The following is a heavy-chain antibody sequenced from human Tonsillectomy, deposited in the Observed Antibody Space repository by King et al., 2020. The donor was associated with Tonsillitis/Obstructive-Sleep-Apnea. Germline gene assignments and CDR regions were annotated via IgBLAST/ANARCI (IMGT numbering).Heavy chain of an antibody. CDR3: ARDHSGYYDFWSGYYSDAFDI. V-gene: IGHV4-59*01. D-gene: IGHD3-3*01. J-gene: IGHJ3*02. CDR2: IYYSGST. CDR1: GGSISSYY. Sequence: LQLQESGPGLVKPSETLSLTCTVSGGSISSYYWSWIRQPPGKGLEWIGYIYYSGSTNYNPSLKSRVTISVDTSKNQFSLKLRSVTAADTAVYYCARDHSGYYDFWSGYYSDAFDIWGQGTMVTVSS.